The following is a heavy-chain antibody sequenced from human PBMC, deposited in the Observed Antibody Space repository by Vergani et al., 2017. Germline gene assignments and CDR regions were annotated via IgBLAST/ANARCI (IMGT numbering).Heavy chain of an antibody. D-gene: IGHD3-22*01. CDR2: IKSKTDGGTT. CDR1: GLPFSNAW. J-gene: IGHJ4*02. V-gene: IGHV3-15*01. Sequence: ELQLVESGGGLVKPGGSLRLSCAASGLPFSNAWMSWVRQDPGKGLEWVGRIKSKTDGGTTDYAAPVKGRFTISRDDSKNTLYLQMNSLKTEDTAVYYCTTDPLYYYDSSGYYRRDYWGQGTLVTVSS. CDR3: TTDPLYYYDSSGYYRRDY.